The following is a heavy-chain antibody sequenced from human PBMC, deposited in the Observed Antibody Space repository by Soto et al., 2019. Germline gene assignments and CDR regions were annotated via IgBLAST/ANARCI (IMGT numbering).Heavy chain of an antibody. J-gene: IGHJ6*02. D-gene: IGHD2-2*01. V-gene: IGHV3-30*18. CDR2: ISYDGSNK. CDR1: GFTFSSYG. Sequence: GGSLRLSCAASGFTFSSYGMHWVRQAPGKGLEWVAVISYDGSNKYYADSVKGRFTISRDNSKNTLYLQMNSLRAEDTAVYYCAKVWADIVVVPAARTVGYGMDVWGQGTTVTVSS. CDR3: AKVWADIVVVPAARTVGYGMDV.